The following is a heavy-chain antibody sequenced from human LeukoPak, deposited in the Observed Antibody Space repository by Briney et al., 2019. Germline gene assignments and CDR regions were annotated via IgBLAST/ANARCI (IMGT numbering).Heavy chain of an antibody. D-gene: IGHD2-15*01. J-gene: IGHJ4*02. CDR2: ISSSSSYI. Sequence: PGGALRHSCAASGFTSSSYSMNWVRQAPGKGLEWVSSISSSSSYIYYADSVKGRFTISRDNAKNSLYLQMNTPRAEDTPVYYCAKAQLGYCSGGGCYSGGVEFDYWGQGTLVTVSS. CDR1: GFTSSSYS. CDR3: AKAQLGYCSGGGCYSGGVEFDY. V-gene: IGHV3-21*01.